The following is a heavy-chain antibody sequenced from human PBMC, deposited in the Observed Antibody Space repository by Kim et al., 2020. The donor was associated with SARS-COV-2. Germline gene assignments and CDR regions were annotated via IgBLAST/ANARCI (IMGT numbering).Heavy chain of an antibody. D-gene: IGHD3-10*01. J-gene: IGHJ4*02. CDR3: ARDRITMVREICY. Sequence: YAQKFQGRVTMTRDTSTSTVYMELSSLRSEDTAVYYCARDRITMVREICYWGQGTLVTVSS. V-gene: IGHV1-46*01.